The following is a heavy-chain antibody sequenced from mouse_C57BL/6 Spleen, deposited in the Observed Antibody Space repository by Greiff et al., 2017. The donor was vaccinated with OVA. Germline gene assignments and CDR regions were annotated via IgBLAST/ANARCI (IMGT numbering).Heavy chain of an antibody. CDR2: IHPNSGST. J-gene: IGHJ2*01. D-gene: IGHD2-1*01. CDR1: GYTFTSYW. Sequence: VQLQQPGAELVKPGASVKLSCKASGYTFTSYWMHWVKQRPGQGLEWIGMIHPNSGSTNYNEKFKSKATLTVDKSSSTAYMQLSSLTSEDSAVYYCARESYYGNYVRFDYWGQGTTLTVSS. V-gene: IGHV1-64*01. CDR3: ARESYYGNYVRFDY.